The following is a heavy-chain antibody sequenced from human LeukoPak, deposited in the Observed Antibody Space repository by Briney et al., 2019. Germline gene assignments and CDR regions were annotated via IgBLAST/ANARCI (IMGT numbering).Heavy chain of an antibody. CDR2: ISSSGSTI. J-gene: IGHJ4*02. CDR3: ARGLDDYVWGSYRYPAYYFDY. D-gene: IGHD3-16*02. CDR1: GFTFSSYE. Sequence: GGSLRLSCAASGFTFSSYEMNWVRQAPGEGLEWVSYISSSGSTIYYADSVKGRFTISRDNAKNSLYLQMNSPRAEDTAVYYCARGLDDYVWGSYRYPAYYFDYWGQGTLVTVSS. V-gene: IGHV3-48*03.